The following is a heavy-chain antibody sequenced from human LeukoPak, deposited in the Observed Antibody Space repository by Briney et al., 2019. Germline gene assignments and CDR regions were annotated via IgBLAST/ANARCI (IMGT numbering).Heavy chain of an antibody. CDR1: GFTFSSYG. V-gene: IGHV3-23*01. D-gene: IGHD3-22*01. Sequence: GGSLRLSCAASGFTFSSYGMSWVRQAPGKGLEWVSAISGSGGSTYYADSVKGRFTISRDNSKNTLYLQMNSLRAEDTAVYYCAKDYYDSSGSFFDYWGQGTLVTVSS. CDR2: ISGSGGST. J-gene: IGHJ4*02. CDR3: AKDYYDSSGSFFDY.